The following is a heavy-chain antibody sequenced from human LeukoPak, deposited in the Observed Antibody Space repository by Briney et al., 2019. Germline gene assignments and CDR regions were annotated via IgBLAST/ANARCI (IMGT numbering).Heavy chain of an antibody. CDR1: GGSISSGDYY. V-gene: IGHV4-30-4*08. Sequence: PSETLSLTCTVSGGSISSGDYYWSWIRQPPGKGLEWIGYIYYSGSTYYNPSLKSRVTISVDTSKNQFSLKLSSVTAADTAVYYCARDTVDSSSRRGVEYYYYMDVWGKGTTVTVSS. D-gene: IGHD6-6*01. CDR2: IYYSGST. CDR3: ARDTVDSSSRRGVEYYYYMDV. J-gene: IGHJ6*03.